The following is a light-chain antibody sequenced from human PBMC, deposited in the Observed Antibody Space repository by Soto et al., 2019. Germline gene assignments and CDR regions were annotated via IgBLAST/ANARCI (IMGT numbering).Light chain of an antibody. J-gene: IGKJ2*01. Sequence: DIQMTQSPSTLSASVGDRVTISCRASQSVGSNLSWYQQKPGKVPKLLIFQASTLEPGVPSRFSGSGAGNEFILTISSLQPDDFATYYCQHYDVYPYAFGQGTKVEIK. CDR2: QAS. CDR1: QSVGSN. CDR3: QHYDVYPYA. V-gene: IGKV1-5*03.